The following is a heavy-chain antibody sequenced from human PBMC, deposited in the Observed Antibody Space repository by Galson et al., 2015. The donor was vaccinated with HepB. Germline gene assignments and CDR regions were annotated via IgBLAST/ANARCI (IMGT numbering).Heavy chain of an antibody. J-gene: IGHJ6*02. Sequence: SLRLSCAASGFTFSSYWMSWVRQAPGKGLEWVAVIWYDGSNKYYADSVKGRFTISSDNSKNTLYLQMNSLRAEDTAVYYCASSVNPAARYYYYGMDVWGQGTTVTVSS. CDR2: IWYDGSNK. D-gene: IGHD6-13*01. V-gene: IGHV3-33*08. CDR3: ASSVNPAARYYYYGMDV. CDR1: GFTFSSYW.